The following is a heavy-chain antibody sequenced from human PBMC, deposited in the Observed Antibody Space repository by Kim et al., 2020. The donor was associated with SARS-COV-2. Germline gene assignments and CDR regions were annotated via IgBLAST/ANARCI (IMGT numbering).Heavy chain of an antibody. Sequence: SQKFQGRVTITRDTSASTAYMELSSLRSEDTAVYYCARAGSSWTAEYFQHWGQGTLVTVSS. V-gene: IGHV1-3*01. J-gene: IGHJ1*01. D-gene: IGHD6-13*01. CDR3: ARAGSSWTAEYFQH.